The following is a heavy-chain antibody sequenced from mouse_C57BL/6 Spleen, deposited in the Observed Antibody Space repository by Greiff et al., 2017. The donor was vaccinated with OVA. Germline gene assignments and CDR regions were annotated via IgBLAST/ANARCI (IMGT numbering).Heavy chain of an antibody. CDR2: ISYSGST. Sequence: ESGPGMVKPSQSLSLTCTVTGYSITSGYAWHWIRHFPGNKLEWMGYISYSGSTNYNPSLKSRISITHDTSKNHFFLKLNSVTTEDTATYYCARGTGTGAMDYWGQGTSVTVSS. CDR3: ARGTGTGAMDY. V-gene: IGHV3-1*01. J-gene: IGHJ4*01. CDR1: GYSITSGYA. D-gene: IGHD4-1*01.